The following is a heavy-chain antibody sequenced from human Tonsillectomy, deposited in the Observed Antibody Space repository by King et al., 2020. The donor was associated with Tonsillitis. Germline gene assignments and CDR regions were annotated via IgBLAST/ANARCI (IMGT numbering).Heavy chain of an antibody. CDR2: ISRNSGSI. CDR3: AKARSGLENSAIDY. CDR1: GFTFDDYA. Sequence: VQLVESGGGLVQPGRSLRLSCAASGFTFDDYAMHWVRQAPGKGLEWVTGISRNSGSIGYADSVKGRFTISRDNAKNSLYLQMNSLRAEDTAFYYCAKARSGLENSAIDYWGQGTLVTVAS. V-gene: IGHV3-9*01. J-gene: IGHJ4*02. D-gene: IGHD6-6*01.